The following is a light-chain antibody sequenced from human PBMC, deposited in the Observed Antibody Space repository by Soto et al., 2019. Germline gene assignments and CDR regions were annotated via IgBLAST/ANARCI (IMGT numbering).Light chain of an antibody. V-gene: IGKV3-20*01. CDR2: GAS. CDR1: QSVSSSY. Sequence: EIVLTESPGTLSLSPGERATLSCRASQSVSSSYLAWYQQKPGQAPRLLIYGASSRATGIPDRFSGSGSGTDFTLTLSRLEPEDFAVYYCHQYDSWTFGQGTKVDIK. J-gene: IGKJ1*01. CDR3: HQYDSWT.